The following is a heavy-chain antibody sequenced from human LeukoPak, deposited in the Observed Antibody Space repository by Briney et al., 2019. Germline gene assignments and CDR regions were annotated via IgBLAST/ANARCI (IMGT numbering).Heavy chain of an antibody. CDR2: IYYSGST. Sequence: SETLSLTCTVSGGSISSYYWSWIRQPPGKGLEWVWYIYYSGSTNYNPSLKSRVTISGDTSKNQLSLKLSSVTAADTAFYYCARSSRTGERAFDYWGQGTLVTVSS. CDR1: GGSISSYY. CDR3: ARSSRTGERAFDY. D-gene: IGHD7-27*01. V-gene: IGHV4-59*01. J-gene: IGHJ4*02.